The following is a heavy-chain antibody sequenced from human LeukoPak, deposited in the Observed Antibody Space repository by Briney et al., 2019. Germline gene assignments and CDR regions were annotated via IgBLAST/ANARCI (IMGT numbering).Heavy chain of an antibody. CDR3: ARDVFGAAAGHVFDY. V-gene: IGHV3-7*01. J-gene: IGHJ4*02. Sequence: GRSLRLSCAASGFTFSSYWMSWVRQAPGKGLEWVANIKQDGSEKYYVDSVKGRFTISRDNAKNSLYLQMNSLRAEDTAVYYCARDVFGAAAGHVFDYWGQGTLVTVSS. D-gene: IGHD6-13*01. CDR2: IKQDGSEK. CDR1: GFTFSSYW.